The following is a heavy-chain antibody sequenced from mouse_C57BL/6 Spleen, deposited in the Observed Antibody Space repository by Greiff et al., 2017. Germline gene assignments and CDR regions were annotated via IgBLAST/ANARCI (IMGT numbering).Heavy chain of an antibody. CDR2: IYPGSGST. V-gene: IGHV1-55*01. J-gene: IGHJ2*01. CDR3: ARSGYGNYGRFFDY. D-gene: IGHD2-1*01. Sequence: QVQLQQPGAELVKPGASVKMSCKASGYTFTSYWITWVKQRPGQGLEWIGDIYPGSGSTNYNEKFKSKATLTVDTSSSTAYMQLSSLTSEDSAVYYCARSGYGNYGRFFDYWGQGTTLTVSS. CDR1: GYTFTSYW.